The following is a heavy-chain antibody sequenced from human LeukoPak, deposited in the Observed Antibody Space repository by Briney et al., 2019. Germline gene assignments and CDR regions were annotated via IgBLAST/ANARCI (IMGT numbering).Heavy chain of an antibody. CDR3: AKDVEYSSGWHNY. J-gene: IGHJ4*02. Sequence: GGSLRLSCAASGFTFSSYGMHWVRQAPGKGLEWVAFIRYDGSNKYYADSVKGRFTISRDNSKNTLYLQMNSLRAEDTAVYYCAKDVEYSSGWHNYWGQGTLVTVSS. D-gene: IGHD6-19*01. CDR2: IRYDGSNK. V-gene: IGHV3-30*02. CDR1: GFTFSSYG.